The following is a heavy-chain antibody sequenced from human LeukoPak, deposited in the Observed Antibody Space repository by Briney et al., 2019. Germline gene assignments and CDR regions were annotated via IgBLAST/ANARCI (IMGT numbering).Heavy chain of an antibody. CDR2: IYYSGST. Sequence: SETLSLTCTVSGGSISSYYWSWIRQPPGKGLEWIGYIYYSGSTNYNPSLKSRVTISVDTSKNQFSLKLSSVTAADTAVYYCVRLPHAMSPFDYWGQGMLVTVSS. D-gene: IGHD2-15*01. CDR1: GGSISSYY. CDR3: VRLPHAMSPFDY. J-gene: IGHJ4*02. V-gene: IGHV4-59*01.